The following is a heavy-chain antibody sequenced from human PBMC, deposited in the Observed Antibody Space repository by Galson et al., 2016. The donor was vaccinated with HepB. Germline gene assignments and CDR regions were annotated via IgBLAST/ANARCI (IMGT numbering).Heavy chain of an antibody. CDR2: IYYSGIT. D-gene: IGHD6-19*01. Sequence: LSLTCVVSGGSMSSRNFWSWIRQPPGKGLEWIGYIYYSGITNYNPSLKSRVSISVDTSKNQFSLKLTSVTAADTAVYYCATIAVDHDLDYWGQGTLVTVSS. CDR1: GGSMSSRNF. CDR3: ATIAVDHDLDY. J-gene: IGHJ4*02. V-gene: IGHV4-59*11.